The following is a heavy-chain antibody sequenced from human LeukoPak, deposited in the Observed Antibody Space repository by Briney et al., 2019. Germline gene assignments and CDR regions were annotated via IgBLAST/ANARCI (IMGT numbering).Heavy chain of an antibody. CDR2: ISSSSSYI. CDR3: ARVSRTLRYSSSWSNFDY. J-gene: IGHJ4*02. CDR1: GFTFSSYE. V-gene: IGHV3-21*01. D-gene: IGHD6-13*01. Sequence: GGSLRLSCAASGFTFSSYEMNWVRQAPGKGLEWVSSISSSSSYIYYADSVKGRFTISRDNAKNSLYLQMNSLRAEDTAVYYCARVSRTLRYSSSWSNFDYWGQGTLVTVSS.